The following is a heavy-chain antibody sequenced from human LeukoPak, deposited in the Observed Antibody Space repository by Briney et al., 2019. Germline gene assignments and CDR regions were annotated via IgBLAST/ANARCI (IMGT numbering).Heavy chain of an antibody. Sequence: GGSLRLSCAASGFTVSSNYMSWVRQAPGKGLEWVSVIYSGGSTYYADSVKGRFTISRDNSKNTLYLQMNSLRAEDTAVYYCARTVSSWYVYYFDYWGQGTLVTVSS. CDR1: GFTVSSNY. D-gene: IGHD6-13*01. V-gene: IGHV3-66*02. CDR3: ARTVSSWYVYYFDY. CDR2: IYSGGST. J-gene: IGHJ4*02.